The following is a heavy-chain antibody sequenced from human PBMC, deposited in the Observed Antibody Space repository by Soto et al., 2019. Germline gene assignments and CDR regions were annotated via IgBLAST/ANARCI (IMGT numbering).Heavy chain of an antibody. D-gene: IGHD2-8*02. CDR3: ARGMTPPGAPAWYYFDS. CDR2: IYHSGST. V-gene: IGHV4-30-2*01. CDR1: GGSISSGGYS. Sequence: PSETLSLTCAVSGGSISSGGYSWSWIRQPPGKGLEWIGYIYHSGSTYYNPSLRSRVTMSADVSKNQFSLRLTSVTAADTALYYCARGMTPPGAPAWYYFDSWGHGTVVAVSS. J-gene: IGHJ4*01.